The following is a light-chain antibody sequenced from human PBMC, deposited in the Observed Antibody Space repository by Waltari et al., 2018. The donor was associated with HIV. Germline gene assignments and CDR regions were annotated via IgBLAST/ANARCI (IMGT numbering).Light chain of an antibody. CDR2: DAS. CDR3: QQCGGSPGT. Sequence: EIVLTQSPATLSLSPGERATLSCGASQRISSYLAWYQQTPGLAPRLLIYDASNRAPGIPDRFSGSGSGTEFTLTISRLEPEDFAVYYCQQCGGSPGTFGQGTKLEI. J-gene: IGKJ2*01. V-gene: IGKV3D-20*01. CDR1: QRISSY.